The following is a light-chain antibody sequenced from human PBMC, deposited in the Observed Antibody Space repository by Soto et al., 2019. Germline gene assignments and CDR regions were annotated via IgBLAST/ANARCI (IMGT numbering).Light chain of an antibody. J-gene: IGLJ3*02. V-gene: IGLV2-14*01. CDR2: EVS. CDR1: SSDVGGYNY. Sequence: QSVLTQPASVSGSPGQSITISCTGTSSDVGGYNYVSWYQQHPGKAPKLMIYEVSNRPSGVSNRFSGSKSGNTASLTISGLQPEDEADYYCTSFTTTNTWVFGGGTQLTV. CDR3: TSFTTTNTWV.